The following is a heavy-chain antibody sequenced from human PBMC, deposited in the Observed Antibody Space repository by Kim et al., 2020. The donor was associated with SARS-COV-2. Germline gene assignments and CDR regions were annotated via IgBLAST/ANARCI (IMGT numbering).Heavy chain of an antibody. CDR2: ISSSSSYI. J-gene: IGHJ6*02. D-gene: IGHD3-3*01. V-gene: IGHV3-21*01. CDR1: GFTFSSYS. Sequence: GGSLRLSCAASGFTFSSYSMNWVRQAPGKGLEWVSSISSSSSYIYYADSVKGRFTISRDNAKNSLYLQMNSLRAEDTAVYYCARGPGGTIFGVGIITLSCMDVWGQGTTDTVSS. CDR3: ARGPGGTIFGVGIITLSCMDV.